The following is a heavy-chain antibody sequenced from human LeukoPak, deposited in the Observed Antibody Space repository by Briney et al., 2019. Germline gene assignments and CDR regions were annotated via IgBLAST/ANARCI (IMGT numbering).Heavy chain of an antibody. J-gene: IGHJ6*02. CDR2: IIPIFGTA. CDR3: AREIAGAGPDRFYYFGMDV. Sequence: GASVKVSCKASGGTFSSYAISWVRQAPGQGLEWMGGIIPIFGTANYAQKFQGRVTITADESTSTAYMELSSLRSEDTAVYYCAREIAGAGPDRFYYFGMDVWGQGATVTVSS. V-gene: IGHV1-69*13. CDR1: GGTFSSYA. D-gene: IGHD4/OR15-4a*01.